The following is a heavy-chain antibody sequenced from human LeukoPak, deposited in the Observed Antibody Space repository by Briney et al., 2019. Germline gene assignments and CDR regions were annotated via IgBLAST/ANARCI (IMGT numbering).Heavy chain of an antibody. Sequence: ASVKVSCKTSGYTFTGYYMHWVRQAPGQGLEWMGWINPNSGGTNYAQKFQDRVSMTRDTSISTAYMHLSRLRSDDTAVYYCARSPHILTGENFDYWGQGTLLTVSS. J-gene: IGHJ4*02. CDR1: GYTFTGYY. CDR3: ARSPHILTGENFDY. CDR2: INPNSGGT. V-gene: IGHV1-2*02. D-gene: IGHD3-9*01.